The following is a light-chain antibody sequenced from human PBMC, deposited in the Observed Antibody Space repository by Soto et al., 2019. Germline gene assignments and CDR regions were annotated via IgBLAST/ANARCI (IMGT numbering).Light chain of an antibody. CDR3: HDYGDSSWT. Sequence: EIVLTQSPGILSLSPGDRATLSCSTSQSVSSNYLAWYQQQKLGQAPRLLIYGASSMATGVTDRFSGSGSGTDVTIAISRLEPADFVVYYWHDYGDSSWTFGQRTTVE. J-gene: IGKJ1*01. CDR1: QSVSSNY. CDR2: GAS. V-gene: IGKV3-20*01.